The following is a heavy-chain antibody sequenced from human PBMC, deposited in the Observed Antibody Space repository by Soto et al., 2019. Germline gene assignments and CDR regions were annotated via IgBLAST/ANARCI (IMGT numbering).Heavy chain of an antibody. Sequence: LRLSCATSGFKFNSFAMTWVRQAPGKGLEWVSIISSSGDGKYYVDSVKGRFTISRDNSCNTLNLQMNSLRVGDTATYYCVRGTPTPGLDIWGRGTTVTVSS. D-gene: IGHD1-1*01. CDR3: VRGTPTPGLDI. J-gene: IGHJ6*02. CDR1: GFKFNSFA. V-gene: IGHV3-23*01. CDR2: ISSSGDGK.